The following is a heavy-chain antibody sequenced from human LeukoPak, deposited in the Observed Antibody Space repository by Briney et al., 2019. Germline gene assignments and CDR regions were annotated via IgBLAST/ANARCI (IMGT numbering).Heavy chain of an antibody. Sequence: SGGSLRLSWAASGFTLSSYWMGWVRQAPGKGVEWVSNIKHDESEKYYAESVRGRFTISRENAKNSLYLQMTSLRAEDTALYYCARDNGGSLDHWGQGTLLTVSS. CDR3: ARDNGGSLDH. J-gene: IGHJ4*02. D-gene: IGHD4-23*01. V-gene: IGHV3-7*03. CDR2: IKHDESEK. CDR1: GFTLSSYW.